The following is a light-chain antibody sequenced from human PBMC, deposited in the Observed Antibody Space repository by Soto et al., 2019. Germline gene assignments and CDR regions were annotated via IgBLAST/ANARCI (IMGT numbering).Light chain of an antibody. CDR1: QSVRSH. Sequence: EIVLSQSPVTLYVSPGERVTLSFRASQSVRSHLAWYRQRPGQTPSLLVYDASSRATGIPARFSGSGSGTEFALTVSSLQSEDFAVYYCQQYDTWPFTFGGGTKVDIK. J-gene: IGKJ4*01. V-gene: IGKV3-15*01. CDR3: QQYDTWPFT. CDR2: DAS.